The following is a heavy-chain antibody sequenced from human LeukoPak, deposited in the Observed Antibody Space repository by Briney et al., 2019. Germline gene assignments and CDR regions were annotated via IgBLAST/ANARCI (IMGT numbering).Heavy chain of an antibody. Sequence: SETLSLTCTVSGGSISSYYWSWIRQPPGKGLEWIGYIYYSGSTNYNPSLKSRVTISVDTSKNQFSLKLSSVTAADTAVYYCARHAPPWMGAFDYWGQGTLVTVSS. CDR3: ARHAPPWMGAFDY. CDR2: IYYSGST. J-gene: IGHJ4*02. CDR1: GGSISSYY. V-gene: IGHV4-59*08. D-gene: IGHD3-16*01.